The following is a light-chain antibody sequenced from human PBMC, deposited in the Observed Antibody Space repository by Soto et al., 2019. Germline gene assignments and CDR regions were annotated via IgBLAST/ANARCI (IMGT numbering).Light chain of an antibody. CDR2: DVN. J-gene: IGLJ2*01. V-gene: IGLV2-14*01. CDR3: TSYASGSSHVV. Sequence: QSALTQPASVSGSPGQSITLSCTGTSSDIGGYDYVSWYQRHPGKAPKLIIYDVNNRPSGVSNRFSGSKSGNTASLTISGLQASDEADYYSTSYASGSSHVVFGGGTKLTVL. CDR1: SSDIGGYDY.